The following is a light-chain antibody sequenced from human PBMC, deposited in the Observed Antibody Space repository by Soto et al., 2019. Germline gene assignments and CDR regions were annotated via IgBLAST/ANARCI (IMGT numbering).Light chain of an antibody. V-gene: IGKV3-20*01. CDR2: GAS. Sequence: EIVLTQSPGTLSLSPGERATLSCRASQSVSTSYLAWYQQKPGQAPRLLIFGASFRATGIPDRFSGSGSGTDFSLIISRLEPEDFAVYYCQQYGSSPPYTFGQATKLEIK. J-gene: IGKJ2*01. CDR3: QQYGSSPPYT. CDR1: QSVSTSY.